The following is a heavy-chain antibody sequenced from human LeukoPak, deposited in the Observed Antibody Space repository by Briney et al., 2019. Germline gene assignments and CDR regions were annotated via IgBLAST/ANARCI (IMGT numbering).Heavy chain of an antibody. CDR3: ARDLLVGANSAFDI. CDR1: GYTFTSYG. J-gene: IGHJ3*02. CDR2: ISAYNGNT. D-gene: IGHD1-26*01. Sequence: ASVKVSCKASGYTFTSYGISWVRQAPGQGREWMGWISAYNGNTNYAQKLQGRVTMTTDTSTSTAYMELRSLRSDDTAVYYCARDLLVGANSAFDICSQGTMVTVSS. V-gene: IGHV1-18*01.